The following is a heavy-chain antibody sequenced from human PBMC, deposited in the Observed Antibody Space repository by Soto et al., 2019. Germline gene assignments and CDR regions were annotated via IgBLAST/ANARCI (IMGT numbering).Heavy chain of an antibody. CDR1: GGTFSSYA. CDR2: IIPIFGTA. CDR3: AQALTTAFYDSSGYYLY. D-gene: IGHD3-22*01. Sequence: SVKVSCKASGGTFSSYAISWVRQAPGQGLEWMGGIIPIFGTANYAQKFQGRVTITADKSTSTAYMELSSLRSEDTAVYYCAQALTTAFYDSSGYYLYWGQGTLVTVS. J-gene: IGHJ4*02. V-gene: IGHV1-69*06.